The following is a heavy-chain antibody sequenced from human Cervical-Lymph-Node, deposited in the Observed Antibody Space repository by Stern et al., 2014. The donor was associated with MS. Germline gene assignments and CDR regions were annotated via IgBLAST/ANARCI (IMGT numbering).Heavy chain of an antibody. D-gene: IGHD3-3*01. Sequence: QVQLVQSGAEVKKPGASVKVSCKVSGYPLTELSMHWVRQAPGKGLEWMGGFDPEDGETIYAQKFQGRVTMTEDTSTDTAYMELSSLRSEDTAVYYCATDRDDFRSGYSAPTKGYGLDVWGQGTTVTVTS. CDR2: FDPEDGET. J-gene: IGHJ6*02. V-gene: IGHV1-24*01. CDR1: GYPLTELS. CDR3: ATDRDDFRSGYSAPTKGYGLDV.